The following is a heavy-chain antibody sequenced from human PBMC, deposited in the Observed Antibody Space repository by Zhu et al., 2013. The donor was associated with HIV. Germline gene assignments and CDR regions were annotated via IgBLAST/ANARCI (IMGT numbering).Heavy chain of an antibody. CDR3: ARHPESDTAMGPYYYYGMDV. J-gene: IGHJ6*02. D-gene: IGHD5-18*01. CDR2: IIPIFGTA. V-gene: IGHV1-69*01. CDR1: GGTFSSYA. Sequence: QVQLVQSGAEVKKPGSSVKVSCKASGGTFSSYAISWVRQAPGQGLEWMGGIIPIFGTANYAQKFQGRVTITADESTSTAYMELSSLRSEDTAVYYCARHPESDTAMGPYYYYGMDVWGRRTTVTVSS.